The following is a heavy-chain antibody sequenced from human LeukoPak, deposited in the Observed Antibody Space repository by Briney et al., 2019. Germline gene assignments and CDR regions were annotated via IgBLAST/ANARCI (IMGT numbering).Heavy chain of an antibody. Sequence: SSVKVSCKASGVTFSSYTISWVRQAPGQGLEWMGRIIPILGIANYAQKFQGRVTITADKSTSTAYMELSSLRSEDTAVYYCARDYKRGRFLEWVYAFDIWGQGTMVTVSS. J-gene: IGHJ3*02. D-gene: IGHD3-3*01. V-gene: IGHV1-69*04. CDR2: IIPILGIA. CDR1: GVTFSSYT. CDR3: ARDYKRGRFLEWVYAFDI.